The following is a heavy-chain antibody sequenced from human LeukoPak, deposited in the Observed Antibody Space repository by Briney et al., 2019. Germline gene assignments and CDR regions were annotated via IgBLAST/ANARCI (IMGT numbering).Heavy chain of an antibody. Sequence: GGSLRLSCAASGFTFSDYYMSWIRQAPGKGLEWVSYISSSGSTIYFADSVKGRFTISRDNAKNSLYLQMNSLRAEDTAVYYCARDSMATDAIAYWGQGTLVTVSS. J-gene: IGHJ4*02. CDR1: GFTFSDYY. V-gene: IGHV3-11*01. CDR2: ISSSGSTI. D-gene: IGHD5-24*01. CDR3: ARDSMATDAIAY.